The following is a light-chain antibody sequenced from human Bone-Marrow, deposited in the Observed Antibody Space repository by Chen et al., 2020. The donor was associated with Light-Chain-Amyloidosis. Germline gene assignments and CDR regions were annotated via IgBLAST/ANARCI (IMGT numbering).Light chain of an antibody. Sequence: SYELTQPPSVSVSPGQTARITCSGDVLANRYSRWFHQKPGQAPVLVIYKDTERPSGIPERFSGSSSGTIVTLTITGAQVEDEADYYCYSAADNNLWVFGGGTKLTVL. J-gene: IGLJ3*02. CDR1: VLANRY. CDR2: KDT. V-gene: IGLV3-27*01. CDR3: YSAADNNLWV.